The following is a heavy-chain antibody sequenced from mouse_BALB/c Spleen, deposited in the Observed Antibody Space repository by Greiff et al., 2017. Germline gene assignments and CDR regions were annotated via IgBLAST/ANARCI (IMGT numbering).Heavy chain of an antibody. CDR3: ARDGEPGFAY. CDR1: GFTFSSYA. Sequence: DVMLVESGGGLVKPGGSLKLSCAASGFTFSSYAMSWVRQSPEKRLEWVAEISSGGSYTYYPDTVTGRFTISRDNAKNTLYLEMSSLRSEDTAMYYCARDGEPGFAYWGQGTLVTVSA. CDR2: ISSGGSYT. V-gene: IGHV5-9-4*01. J-gene: IGHJ3*01.